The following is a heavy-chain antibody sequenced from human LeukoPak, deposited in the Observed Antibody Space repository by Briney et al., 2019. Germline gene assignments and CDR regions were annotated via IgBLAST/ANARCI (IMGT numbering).Heavy chain of an antibody. Sequence: SETLSLTCTVSGYSISSGYYWGWIRQPPGKGLEWIGSIYHSGSTYYNPSLKSRVTISVDTSKNQFSLKLSSVTAADTAVYYCARDRGSMGHIVVVTSEGNFDLWGRGTLVTVSS. CDR2: IYHSGST. D-gene: IGHD2-21*02. CDR1: GYSISSGYY. J-gene: IGHJ2*01. V-gene: IGHV4-38-2*02. CDR3: ARDRGSMGHIVVVTSEGNFDL.